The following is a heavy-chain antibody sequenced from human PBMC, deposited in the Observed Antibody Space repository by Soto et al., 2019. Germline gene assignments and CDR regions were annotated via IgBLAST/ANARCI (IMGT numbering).Heavy chain of an antibody. CDR1: GYTFTSYA. Sequence: ASVKVSCKASGYTFTSYAMHWVRQAPGQRLEWMGWINAGNGNTKYSQKFQGRVTITRGTSASTAYMELSSLRSEDTAVYYCARGGYDYVWGSYRPLPFGYWGQRTLVTAPS. D-gene: IGHD3-16*02. V-gene: IGHV1-3*01. J-gene: IGHJ4*02. CDR3: ARGGYDYVWGSYRPLPFGY. CDR2: INAGNGNT.